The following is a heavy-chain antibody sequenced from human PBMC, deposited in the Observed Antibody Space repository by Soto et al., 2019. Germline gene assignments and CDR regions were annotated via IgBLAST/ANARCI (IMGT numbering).Heavy chain of an antibody. J-gene: IGHJ4*02. CDR3: TRDSGYSYGPIDY. Sequence: GGSLRLSCAASGFTVSTNYMSWVRQAPGKGLEWVSVIYSAGSTYYADSVKGRFTISRDNSKNTLFLQMNSLRAEDTAVYYCTRDSGYSYGPIDYWGQGT. CDR2: IYSAGST. CDR1: GFTVSTNY. D-gene: IGHD5-18*01. V-gene: IGHV3-66*01.